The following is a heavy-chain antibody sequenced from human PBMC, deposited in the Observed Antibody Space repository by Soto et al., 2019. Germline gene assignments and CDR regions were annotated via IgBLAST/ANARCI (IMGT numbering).Heavy chain of an antibody. V-gene: IGHV1-18*04. CDR3: ARDEYPRYFDL. J-gene: IGHJ2*01. CDR2: ISAYNGNT. D-gene: IGHD2-2*01. Sequence: QVQLVQSGAEVKKPGASVKVSCKASGYTVTSYGIRWVRHAPGQGLEWMGRISAYNGNTHYAHKLQGRVTMTTDTSTSTAYMELRSLRSDDSAVYYGARDEYPRYFDLWGRGNLVTVSS. CDR1: GYTVTSYG.